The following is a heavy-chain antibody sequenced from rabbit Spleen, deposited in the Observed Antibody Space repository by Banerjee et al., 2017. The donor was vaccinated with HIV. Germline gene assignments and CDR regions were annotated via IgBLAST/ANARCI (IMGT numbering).Heavy chain of an antibody. J-gene: IGHJ6*01. Sequence: QSLEESGGGLVQPEGSLTLTCTASGFSFSGSSYMCWVRQAPGKGLELIACIVSSSGSTYYASWAKGRFTVSKTSSTTVTLQMTSLTAADTATYFCARDSGTSFSSYGMDLWGQGTLVTVS. CDR3: ARDSGTSFSSYGMDL. CDR1: GFSFSGSSY. V-gene: IGHV1S40*01. CDR2: IVSSSGST. D-gene: IGHD8-1*01.